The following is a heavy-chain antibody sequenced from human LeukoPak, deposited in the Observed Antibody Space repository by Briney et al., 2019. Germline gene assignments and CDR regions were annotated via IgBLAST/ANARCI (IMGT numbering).Heavy chain of an antibody. D-gene: IGHD3-10*01. CDR2: IYYSGST. CDR3: AAPYYYGSGSYREYGMDV. CDR1: GGSISSSSYY. V-gene: IGHV4-39*01. Sequence: SETLSLTCTVSGGSISSSSYYWGWIRQPPGQGLVWIGSIYYSGSTYYNPSLKSRVTISVDTSKNQFSLKLSSVTAADTAVYYCAAPYYYGSGSYREYGMDVWGQGTTVTVSS. J-gene: IGHJ6*02.